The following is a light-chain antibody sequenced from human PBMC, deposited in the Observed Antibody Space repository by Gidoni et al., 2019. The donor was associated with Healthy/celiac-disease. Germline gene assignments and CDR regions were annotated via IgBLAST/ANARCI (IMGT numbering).Light chain of an antibody. CDR2: GAS. Sequence: EIVLPQSPGTLSLSPGERATLSCRASKSVSSSYLAWYQQKPGQAPRLLIYGASSRATGIPDRFSGSGSGTDFTLTISRLEPEDFAVYYCQQYGSSPRTFXXXTKVEIK. CDR3: QQYGSSPRT. CDR1: KSVSSSY. J-gene: IGKJ1*01. V-gene: IGKV3-20*01.